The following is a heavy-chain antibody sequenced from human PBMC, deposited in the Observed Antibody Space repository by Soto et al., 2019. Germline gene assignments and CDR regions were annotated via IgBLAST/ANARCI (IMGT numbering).Heavy chain of an antibody. CDR2: LYDVDGS. V-gene: IGHV3-53*01. CDR1: GLTISGKKY. Sequence: DVQLVESGGGLIQPGESLRLSCAAFGLTISGKKYVAWVRQAPGKGLEWVSALYDVDGSFYADSVKGRFTTCSDSSKTTVYLQMNDLRPDDTAVYYCATWHEREPAYDVWGQGTTVTVSS. D-gene: IGHD1-1*01. J-gene: IGHJ3*01. CDR3: ATWHEREPAYDV.